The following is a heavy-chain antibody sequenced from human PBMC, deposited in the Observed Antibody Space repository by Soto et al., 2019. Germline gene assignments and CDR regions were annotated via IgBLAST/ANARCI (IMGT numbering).Heavy chain of an antibody. J-gene: IGHJ4*02. CDR2: SSAYNGNT. CDR1: GYTFTSYG. D-gene: IGHD6-19*01. V-gene: IGHV1-18*01. Sequence: QVQLVQSGAEVKKPGASVKVSCKGSGYTFTSYGISWVRQAPGQGGEWMGWSSAYNGNTNYEQKLQGRVTMTADTATSTAYVELKSLSVDVSAVYYGAKARYSSGWYLDYLVQGPLVAVSS. CDR3: AKARYSSGWYLDY.